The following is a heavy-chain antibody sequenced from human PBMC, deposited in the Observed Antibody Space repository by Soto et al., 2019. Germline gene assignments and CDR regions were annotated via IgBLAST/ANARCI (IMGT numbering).Heavy chain of an antibody. J-gene: IGHJ4*02. D-gene: IGHD3-3*01. CDR2: ISSSSSTI. CDR3: ASDSSITIFGVVQQFDY. V-gene: IGHV3-48*01. CDR1: GFTFSSYS. Sequence: GGSLRLSCAASGFTFSSYSMNWVRQAPGEGLEWVSYISSSSSTIYYADSVKGRFTISRDNAKNSLYLQMNSLRAEDTAVYYCASDSSITIFGVVQQFDYWGQGTLVTVSS.